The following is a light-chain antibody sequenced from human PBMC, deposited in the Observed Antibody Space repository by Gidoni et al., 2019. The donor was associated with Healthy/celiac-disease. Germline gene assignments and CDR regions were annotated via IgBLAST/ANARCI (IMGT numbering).Light chain of an antibody. CDR2: DAS. J-gene: IGKJ1*01. CDR1: HSISSW. CDR3: QQYKSYTWT. Sequence: IQITQSPSTLSASVGDRVTITCRASHSISSWLAWYQQKPGKAPKLMIYDASSLESGVPSRFSGSGSGTEFTLTINSLQPDDFATYYCQQYKSYTWTFGQGTKVEIK. V-gene: IGKV1-5*01.